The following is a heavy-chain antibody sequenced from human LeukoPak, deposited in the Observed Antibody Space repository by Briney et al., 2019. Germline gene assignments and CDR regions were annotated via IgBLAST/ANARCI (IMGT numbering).Heavy chain of an antibody. CDR2: INPSGGST. V-gene: IGHV1-46*01. Sequence: ASVKVSCKASGYTFTSYYMHWVRQAPGQGLEWMEIINPSGGSTSYAQKFQGRVTMTRDTSTSTVYMELSSLRSEDTAVYYCARDTPKFGYYYDSSGYYTSGGFQHWGQGTLVTVSS. J-gene: IGHJ1*01. CDR1: GYTFTSYY. CDR3: ARDTPKFGYYYDSSGYYTSGGFQH. D-gene: IGHD3-22*01.